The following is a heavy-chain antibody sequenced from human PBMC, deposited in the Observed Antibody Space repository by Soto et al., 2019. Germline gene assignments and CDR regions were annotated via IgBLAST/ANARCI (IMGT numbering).Heavy chain of an antibody. CDR1: GFTFSDYY. CDR2: ISSSGSTI. CDR3: ARAKAGIVVVVAATGWFDP. D-gene: IGHD2-15*01. V-gene: IGHV3-11*01. Sequence: QVQLVASGGGLVKPGGSLRLSCAASGFTFSDYYMSWIRQAPGKGLEWVSYISSSGSTIYYADSVKGRFTISRDNAKNSLYLQMNSLRAEDTAVYYCARAKAGIVVVVAATGWFDPWGQGTLVTVSS. J-gene: IGHJ5*02.